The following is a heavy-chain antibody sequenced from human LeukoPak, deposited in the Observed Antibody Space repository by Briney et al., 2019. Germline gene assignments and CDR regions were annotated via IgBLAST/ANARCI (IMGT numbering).Heavy chain of an antibody. CDR1: GGSISSYY. D-gene: IGHD2-2*01. CDR2: IYYSGST. V-gene: IGHV4-59*01. CDR3: ARGETYCSSTSCSNWFDP. Sequence: SETLSLTCTVSGGSISSYYWSWVRQPPGKGLEWIGYIYYSGSTNYNPSLKSRVTISVDTSKNQFSLKLSSVTAADTAVYYCARGETYCSSTSCSNWFDPWGQGTLVTVS. J-gene: IGHJ5*02.